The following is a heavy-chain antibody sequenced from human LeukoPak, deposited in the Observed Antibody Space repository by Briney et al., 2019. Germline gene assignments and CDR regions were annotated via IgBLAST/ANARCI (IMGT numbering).Heavy chain of an antibody. CDR1: GGSFSGYY. V-gene: IGHV4-34*01. J-gene: IGHJ5*02. CDR2: INHSGST. CDR3: AREMRYNWFDP. Sequence: PSETLSLTCAVYGGSFSGYYWSWIRQPPGKGLEWIGEINHSGSTNYNPSLKSRVTISVDTSKNQFSLKLSSVTAADTAVYYCAREMRYNWFDPWGQGTLVTVS. D-gene: IGHD5-24*01.